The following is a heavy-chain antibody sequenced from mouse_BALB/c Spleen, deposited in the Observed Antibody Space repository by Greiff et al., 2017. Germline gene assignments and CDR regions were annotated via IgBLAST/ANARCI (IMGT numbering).Heavy chain of an antibody. Sequence: EVQLVESGPGLVKPSQSLSLTCTVTGYSITSDYAWNWIRQFPGNKLEWMGYISYSGSTSYNPSLKSRISITRDTSKNQFFLQLNSVTTEDTATYYCARAYDGYYYYWGQGTLVTVSA. CDR2: ISYSGST. J-gene: IGHJ3*01. CDR1: GYSITSDYA. CDR3: ARAYDGYYYY. V-gene: IGHV3-2*02. D-gene: IGHD2-3*01.